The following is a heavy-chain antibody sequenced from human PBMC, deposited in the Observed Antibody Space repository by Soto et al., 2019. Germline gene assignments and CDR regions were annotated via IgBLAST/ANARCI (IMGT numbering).Heavy chain of an antibody. Sequence: SETLSLTCGVSGYSITSGYYWGWIRQPPGKGLEWIGNIYHSGSTYYNPSLKSRVSISIDTSRNYFSLKLSSVTAADTAVYYCARYAYSYYSGMDVWGQGTTVTVSS. V-gene: IGHV4-38-2*01. D-gene: IGHD2-2*01. CDR2: IYHSGST. CDR1: GYSITSGYY. J-gene: IGHJ6*02. CDR3: ARYAYSYYSGMDV.